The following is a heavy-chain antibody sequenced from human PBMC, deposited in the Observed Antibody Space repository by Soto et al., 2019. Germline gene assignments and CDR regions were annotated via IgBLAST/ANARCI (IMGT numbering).Heavy chain of an antibody. V-gene: IGHV4-39*01. CDR2: IYYSGST. D-gene: IGHD1-1*01. CDR1: GGXXXXSXXX. J-gene: IGHJ4*02. CDR3: ARPRERYAKSYYFDY. Sequence: QLQLQESGPGLVKPSETLSLTCTVSGGXXXXSXXXXXXXXXXXXXXXXWIGSIYYSGSTYYNPSLKSRVTISVDTSKNQFSLKLSSVTAADTAXYYCARPRERYAKSYYFDYWGQGTLVTVSS.